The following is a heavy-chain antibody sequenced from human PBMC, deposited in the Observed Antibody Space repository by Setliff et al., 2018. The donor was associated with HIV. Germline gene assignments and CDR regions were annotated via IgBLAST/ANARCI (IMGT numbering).Heavy chain of an antibody. D-gene: IGHD2-21*02. Sequence: SETLSLTCIVSGASIRSYYWAWVRQSPGRGLQYLGHLYYSGSTNYNPSLKSRITMSMDTSKNQFSLILTSVTAADTAVYYCARSSRVNCGGDCYLFDYWGQGTPVTVSS. V-gene: IGHV4-59*12. CDR2: LYYSGST. CDR3: ARSSRVNCGGDCYLFDY. CDR1: GASIRSYY. J-gene: IGHJ4*02.